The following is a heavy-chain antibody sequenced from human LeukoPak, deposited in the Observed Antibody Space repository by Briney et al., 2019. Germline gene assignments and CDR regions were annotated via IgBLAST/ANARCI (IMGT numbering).Heavy chain of an antibody. V-gene: IGHV4-34*01. CDR2: INHSGST. D-gene: IGHD6-6*01. Sequence: SETLSLTCAVYGGSFSGYYWSWIRQPPGKGLEWIGEINHSGSTNYNPSLKSQVTISVDTSKNQFSLKLSSVTAADTAVYYCARGGKTGYSSSSESVLDYWGQGTLVTVSS. CDR1: GGSFSGYY. J-gene: IGHJ4*02. CDR3: ARGGKTGYSSSSESVLDY.